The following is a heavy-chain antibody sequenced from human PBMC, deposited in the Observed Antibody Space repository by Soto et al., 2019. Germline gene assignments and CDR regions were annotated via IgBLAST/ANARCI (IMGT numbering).Heavy chain of an antibody. J-gene: IGHJ5*02. CDR2: INAGNGDT. CDR3: ARGYYESSGSGPIDP. D-gene: IGHD3-22*01. Sequence: ASVKVSCKASGYSFTSYSTHWVRQAPGQRLGYMGWINAGNGDTKYSQKFQGRVTITRDTSARTAYMELSSLRSEDTAVYYCARGYYESSGSGPIDPWGQGTLVTVSS. V-gene: IGHV1-3*01. CDR1: GYSFTSYS.